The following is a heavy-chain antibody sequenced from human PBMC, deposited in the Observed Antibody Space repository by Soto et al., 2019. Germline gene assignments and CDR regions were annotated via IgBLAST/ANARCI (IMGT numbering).Heavy chain of an antibody. D-gene: IGHD6-19*01. J-gene: IGHJ4*02. Sequence: SETLSLTCAVYGGSVNGYYWNWIRQPPGKGLEWIGEINHTGGTHYNPSLKSRVTMSVDTSKNQFSLRLSSVTAADTAVYYCARGVVFSGYSSGWYYFDYWGQGTLVTVSS. V-gene: IGHV4-34*01. CDR1: GGSVNGYY. CDR3: ARGVVFSGYSSGWYYFDY. CDR2: INHTGGT.